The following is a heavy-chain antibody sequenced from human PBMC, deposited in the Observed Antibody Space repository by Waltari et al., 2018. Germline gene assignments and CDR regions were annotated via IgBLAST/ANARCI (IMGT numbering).Heavy chain of an antibody. CDR1: GFTFSRYW. V-gene: IGHV3-74*01. CDR2: IRSDGSRV. CDR3: ARVATKTYSSPVPGRPYYYGMDV. J-gene: IGHJ6*02. D-gene: IGHD3-22*01. Sequence: EEQLVESGGGLAHPGESLRLSCAASGFTFSRYWMDWVRQAPGRGLVWGSRIRSDGSRVTYAESGKGRFTIARDNAKNTLYVQMNRLRAEDTAVYYCARVATKTYSSPVPGRPYYYGMDVWGQGTTVTVSS.